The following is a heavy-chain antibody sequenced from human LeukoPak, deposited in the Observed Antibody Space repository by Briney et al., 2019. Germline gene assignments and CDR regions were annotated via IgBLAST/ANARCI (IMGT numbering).Heavy chain of an antibody. CDR2: INPNSGGT. Sequence: ASVKVSCKASGYTFTGYYMHWVRRAPGQGLAWMGWINPNSGGTNYAQKFQGRVTMPRNTSISTAYMEVSSLRSEDTAVYYCARRYSSVPFDYWGQGTLVTVSS. CDR3: ARRYSSVPFDY. J-gene: IGHJ4*02. CDR1: GYTFTGYY. V-gene: IGHV1-2*02. D-gene: IGHD6-19*01.